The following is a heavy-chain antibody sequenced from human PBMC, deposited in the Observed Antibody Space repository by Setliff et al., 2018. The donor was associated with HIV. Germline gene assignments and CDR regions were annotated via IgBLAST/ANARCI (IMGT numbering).Heavy chain of an antibody. CDR3: ARAYFGSGIYY. Sequence: SETLSLTCTVSGGSISSCYWSWIRQPPGKGLEWLGHVYSSGSTNYNPSLKSRVTISVDTSKNQFSLKLYSVTAADTAVYYCARAYFGSGIYYWGQGTLVTVSS. D-gene: IGHD3-10*01. J-gene: IGHJ4*02. V-gene: IGHV4-4*09. CDR1: GGSISSCY. CDR2: VYSSGST.